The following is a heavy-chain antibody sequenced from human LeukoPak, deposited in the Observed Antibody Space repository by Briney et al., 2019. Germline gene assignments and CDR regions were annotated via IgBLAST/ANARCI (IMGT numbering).Heavy chain of an antibody. J-gene: IGHJ4*02. CDR3: ARGTKLGYYDSSGSLGY. CDR1: GFTFSSYS. CDR2: ISGSSSYI. V-gene: IGHV3-21*01. D-gene: IGHD3-22*01. Sequence: GGSLRLSCAASGFTFSSYSMNWVRQAPGKGLEWVSSISGSSSYIYYADSVKGRFTISRDNAKNSLYLQMNSLRAEDTAVYYCARGTKLGYYDSSGSLGYWGQGTLVTVSS.